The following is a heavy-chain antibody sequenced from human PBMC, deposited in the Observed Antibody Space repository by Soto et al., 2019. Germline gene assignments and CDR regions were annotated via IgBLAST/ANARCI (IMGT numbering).Heavy chain of an antibody. CDR1: GGSISSYY. D-gene: IGHD2-21*01. CDR2: IYYSGST. Sequence: SETLSLTCTVSGGSISSYYWSWIRQPPGKGLEWIGYIYYSGSTNYNPSLKSRVTISVDTSKNQFSLKLSSVTAADTAVYYCARVGDGFNDNWFDPWGQGTLVTVSA. J-gene: IGHJ5*02. V-gene: IGHV4-59*01. CDR3: ARVGDGFNDNWFDP.